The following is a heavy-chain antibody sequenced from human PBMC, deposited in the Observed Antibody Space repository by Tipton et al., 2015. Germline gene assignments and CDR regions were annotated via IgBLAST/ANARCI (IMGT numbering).Heavy chain of an antibody. V-gene: IGHV4-39*02. D-gene: IGHD3-3*01. CDR2: IYYSGST. CDR3: AREVWDTDRSGYDY. Sequence: TLSLTCTVSGGSIRSTSYYWGWIRQPPGKGLEWIGIIYYSGSTYNNPSLKSRVTISVDTSKNQFSLKLSSVTAADTAVYYCAREVWDTDRSGYDYWGQGTLVTVSS. J-gene: IGHJ4*02. CDR1: GGSIRSTSYY.